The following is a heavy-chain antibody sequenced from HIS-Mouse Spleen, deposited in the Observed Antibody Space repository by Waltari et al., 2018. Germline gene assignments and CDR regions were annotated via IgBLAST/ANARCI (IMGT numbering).Heavy chain of an antibody. D-gene: IGHD6-13*01. CDR2: IYYSGST. CDR1: CGSISRIIYS. CDR3: AREIPYSSSWYDWYFDL. J-gene: IGHJ2*01. V-gene: IGHV4-39*07. Sequence: QLQLQESGPGLVKPSETLSLTCTVSCGSISRIIYSWGWFRQPPGKGLEWIGGIYYSGSTYYNPSLKSRVTISVDTSKNQFSLKLSSVTAADTAVYYCAREIPYSSSWYDWYFDLWGRGTLVTVSS.